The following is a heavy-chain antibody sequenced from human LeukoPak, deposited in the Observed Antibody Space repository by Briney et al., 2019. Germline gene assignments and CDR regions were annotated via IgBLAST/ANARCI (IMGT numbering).Heavy chain of an antibody. CDR1: GGSISSGGYS. D-gene: IGHD3-10*01. CDR2: IYHSGST. V-gene: IGHV4-30-2*01. CDR3: ARGPLVTMARGVTSINWFDP. J-gene: IGHJ5*02. Sequence: SQTLSLTCAVSGGSISSGGYSWSWIRQPPGKGLEWIGYIYHSGSTYYNPSLKSRVTISVDRSKNQFSLKLSSVTAAHTAVYYCARGPLVTMARGVTSINWFDPWGQGTLVTVSS.